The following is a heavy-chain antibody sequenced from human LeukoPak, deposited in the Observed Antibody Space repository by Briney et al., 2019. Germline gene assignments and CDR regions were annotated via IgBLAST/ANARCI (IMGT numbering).Heavy chain of an antibody. J-gene: IGHJ4*02. V-gene: IGHV3-48*03. CDR2: ISSSGSTI. CDR3: ARSRHGGWDSFDY. Sequence: GGSLRLSCAVSGFTFSSYEMNWVGQAPGKRLEWVSHISSSGSTIYYADSVKGRFTISRDNAKNSLYLQMNSLRAEDTAVYYCARSRHGGWDSFDYWGQGTLVTVSS. CDR1: GFTFSSYE. D-gene: IGHD6-19*01.